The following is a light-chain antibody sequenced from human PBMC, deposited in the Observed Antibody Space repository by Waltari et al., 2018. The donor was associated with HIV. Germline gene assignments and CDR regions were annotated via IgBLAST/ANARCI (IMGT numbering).Light chain of an antibody. CDR2: GVS. V-gene: IGKV3-20*01. CDR1: QSASDNY. J-gene: IGKJ3*01. CDR3: QQYASSSFS. Sequence: NVWTQSPGILSSSPGETAIVSCRASQSASDNYLAWYQQKAGQAPRLLMYGVSTRATGIPDRFRGSGSGTDFTLTNSGLGPEDFAICYGQQYASSSFSFGPGTKVEIK.